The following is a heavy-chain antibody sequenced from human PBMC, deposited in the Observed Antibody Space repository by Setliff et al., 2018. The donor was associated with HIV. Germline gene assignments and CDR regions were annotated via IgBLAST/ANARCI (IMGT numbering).Heavy chain of an antibody. V-gene: IGHV3-23*01. D-gene: IGHD4-17*01. J-gene: IGHJ6*03. CDR1: GFTFNNYA. Sequence: GGSLRLSCAASGFTFNNYAMSWVRQAPGKGLEWVSDISGSGGSTYYADSLKGRFTISRDNSKDTLYLQMNSLRAEETALYYCAGSPYGDYEGYYYFYMDVWGKGTTVTVSS. CDR3: AGSPYGDYEGYYYFYMDV. CDR2: ISGSGGST.